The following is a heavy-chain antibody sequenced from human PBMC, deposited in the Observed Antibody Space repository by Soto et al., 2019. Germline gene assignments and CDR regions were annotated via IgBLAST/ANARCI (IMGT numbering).Heavy chain of an antibody. CDR1: GGSISSYY. V-gene: IGHV4-59*08. J-gene: IGHJ5*02. Sequence: TLSLTCTVSGGSISSYYWSWIRQPPGKGLEWIGYIYYSGSTNYNPSLKSRVAISVDTSKNQFSLKLSSVTAADTAVYYCARQKQLGNWFDPWGQGTLVTVSS. CDR3: ARQKQLGNWFDP. D-gene: IGHD6-13*01. CDR2: IYYSGST.